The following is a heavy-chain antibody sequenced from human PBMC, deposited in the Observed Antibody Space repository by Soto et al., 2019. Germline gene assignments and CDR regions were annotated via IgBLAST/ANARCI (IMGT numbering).Heavy chain of an antibody. CDR3: AKSVNRHYYYTLDV. Sequence: EVQLLESGGGLVQPGASLRLSCAASGFTFSSYAMIWVRQAPGKGLEWVSVVSGSGGSTYYVDSVKGRFTISRDNSKNPLYLQMTSLRAEDTAVYYCAKSVNRHYYYTLDVWGQGTTVTLSS. V-gene: IGHV3-23*01. CDR2: VSGSGGST. CDR1: GFTFSSYA. J-gene: IGHJ6*02. D-gene: IGHD4-17*01.